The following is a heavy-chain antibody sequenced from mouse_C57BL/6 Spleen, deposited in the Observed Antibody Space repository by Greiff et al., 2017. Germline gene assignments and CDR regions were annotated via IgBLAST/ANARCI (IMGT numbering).Heavy chain of an antibody. D-gene: IGHD1-1*01. CDR2: INYDGSST. V-gene: IGHV5-16*01. CDR1: GFTFSDYY. CDR3: AREGDGSSPYFDY. Sequence: EVMLVESEGGLVQPGSSMKLSCTASGFTFSDYYMAWVRQVPEKGLEWVANINYDGSSTYYLDSLKSRFIISRDNAKNILYLQMSSLKSEDTATYYCAREGDGSSPYFDYWGQGTTLTVSS. J-gene: IGHJ2*01.